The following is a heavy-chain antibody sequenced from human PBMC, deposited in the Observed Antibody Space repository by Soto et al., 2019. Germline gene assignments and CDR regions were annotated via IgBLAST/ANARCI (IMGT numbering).Heavy chain of an antibody. CDR2: ISGSGATT. V-gene: IGHV3-23*01. Sequence: GSLILSFAASGFTFSNYAISLVRRAPGKGLEWVSGISGSGATTYYADSVKGRFTISRDNSKNTLSLQMNSLRAEDTAVYYCEKDQGIASRPRWFDPWGQGTLVTVSS. D-gene: IGHD6-6*01. CDR3: EKDQGIASRPRWFDP. J-gene: IGHJ5*02. CDR1: GFTFSNYA.